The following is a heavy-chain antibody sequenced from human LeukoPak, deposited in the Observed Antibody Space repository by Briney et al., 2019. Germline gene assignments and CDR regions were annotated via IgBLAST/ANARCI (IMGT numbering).Heavy chain of an antibody. Sequence: GGSLRLSCAASGFTFSSYWMSWVRQAPGKGLEWVADINLDGSEKYYVDSVKGRFTISRDNAKNSLTLHMNSLRAEDTAVYYCAREGTRGLFDSWGQGTLVTVSS. CDR3: AREGTRGLFDS. CDR1: GFTFSSYW. J-gene: IGHJ4*02. V-gene: IGHV3-7*01. CDR2: INLDGSEK. D-gene: IGHD1/OR15-1a*01.